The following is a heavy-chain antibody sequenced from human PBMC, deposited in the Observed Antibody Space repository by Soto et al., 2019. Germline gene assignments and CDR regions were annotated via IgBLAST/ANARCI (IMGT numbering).Heavy chain of an antibody. D-gene: IGHD3-10*01. J-gene: IGHJ3*01. CDR2: INPQSGGS. V-gene: IGHV1-2*02. CDR1: GYVFSNYF. CDR3: ATDRVRTPEGFASFDL. Sequence: VASVKVSCKASGYVFSNYFMHWVRQAPGQGLEWMGYINPQSGGSKYEDKFQDRVTMTRDTPKTTVYMELRGLTSDDTAVYYCATDRVRTPEGFASFDLWGQGTLVTVSS.